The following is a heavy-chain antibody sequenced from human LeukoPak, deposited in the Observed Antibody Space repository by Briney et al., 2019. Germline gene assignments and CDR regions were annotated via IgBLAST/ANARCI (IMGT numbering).Heavy chain of an antibody. CDR2: IKQDGSEK. Sequence: PGGSLRLSCAASGFTFSSYWMSWVRQAPGKGLEWVANIKQDGSEKYYVDSVKGRFTISRDNAKNSLYLQMNSLRAEDTAVYYCARVRQWLGTKKEGAFDIWGHGTMVTVSS. J-gene: IGHJ3*02. CDR1: GFTFSSYW. D-gene: IGHD6-19*01. V-gene: IGHV3-7*01. CDR3: ARVRQWLGTKKEGAFDI.